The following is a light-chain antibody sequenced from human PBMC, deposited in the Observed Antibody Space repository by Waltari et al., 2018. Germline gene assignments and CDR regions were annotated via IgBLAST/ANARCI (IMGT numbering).Light chain of an antibody. CDR1: NSDIGRYNY. J-gene: IGLJ2*01. CDR3: SSYTLDIKMI. Sequence: QSALTQPASMSGSPGQLITISCTGSNSDIGRYNYVTWYQQSPGKAPKVLIYDVNKRPSGSSDRFSGSKSGNTASLTISGLQAEDEADYYCSSYTLDIKMIFGGGTKLTVL. CDR2: DVN. V-gene: IGLV2-14*03.